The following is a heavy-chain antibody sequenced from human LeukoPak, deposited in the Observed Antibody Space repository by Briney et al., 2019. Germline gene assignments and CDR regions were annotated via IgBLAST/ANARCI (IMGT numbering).Heavy chain of an antibody. CDR3: TCGDYHFDY. D-gene: IGHD4-17*01. Sequence: GGSLRLYCAASGYTFSNYNMNWVRQAPGKGLEWVSYISSSGSTIYYADSVKGRFTISRDNAKNSLYLQMNSLRAEDTAVYYCTCGDYHFDYWGQGTLVTVSS. CDR2: ISSSGSTI. V-gene: IGHV3-48*04. J-gene: IGHJ4*02. CDR1: GYTFSNYN.